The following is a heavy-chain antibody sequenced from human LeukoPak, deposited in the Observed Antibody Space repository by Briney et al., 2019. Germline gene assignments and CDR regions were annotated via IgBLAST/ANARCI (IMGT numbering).Heavy chain of an antibody. CDR2: ISYDGSNK. Sequence: PGGSLRLSCAASGFTFSSYAMHCVRHAPGKGLEWVAVISYDGSNKYYADSVKGRFTISRDNSKNTLYLQMNSLRAEDTAVYYCARAAAGPGDYWGQGTLVTVSS. J-gene: IGHJ4*02. V-gene: IGHV3-30-3*01. CDR3: ARAAAGPGDY. CDR1: GFTFSSYA. D-gene: IGHD6-13*01.